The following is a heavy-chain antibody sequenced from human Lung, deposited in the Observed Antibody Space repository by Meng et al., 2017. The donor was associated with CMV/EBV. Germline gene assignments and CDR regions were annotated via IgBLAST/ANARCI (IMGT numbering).Heavy chain of an antibody. V-gene: IGHV1-18*01. CDR1: GDHFATFG. Sequence: VQSEAGATEPGASLKDTCNASGDHFATFGENWGRPAHEQGIEWMEWMSAYNANTNYAQNLQGRVTMTTDTSTSKVYMEVRSLRSDDTAVYYCARVWNYDILTGYYTHYFDYWGQGTLVTVSS. D-gene: IGHD3-9*01. CDR3: ARVWNYDILTGYYTHYFDY. CDR2: MSAYNANT. J-gene: IGHJ4*02.